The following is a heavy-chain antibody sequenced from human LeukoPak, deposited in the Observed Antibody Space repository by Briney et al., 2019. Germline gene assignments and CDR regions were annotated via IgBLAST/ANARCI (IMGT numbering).Heavy chain of an antibody. CDR3: ARGFRSSWYGYYFDY. CDR2: IKQDGNEK. V-gene: IGHV3-7*01. CDR1: GFTFSSYW. D-gene: IGHD6-13*01. J-gene: IGHJ4*02. Sequence: GGSLRLSCAASGFTFSSYWMSWVRQAPGKGLEWVANIKQDGNEKYYVDSVKGRFTISRDNAKNSLYLQMNSLRAEDTAVYYCARGFRSSWYGYYFDYWGQGTLVTVSS.